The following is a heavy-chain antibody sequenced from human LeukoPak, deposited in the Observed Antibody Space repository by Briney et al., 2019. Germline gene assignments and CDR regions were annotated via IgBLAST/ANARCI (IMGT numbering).Heavy chain of an antibody. CDR1: GGSISSSSYY. J-gene: IGHJ1*01. Sequence: SETLSLTCTVSGGSISSSSYYWGWIRQPPGKGLEWIGSIYYSGSTYYNPSLKSRVTISVDTSKNQFSLKLSSVTAADTAVYYCARRGGEQQPSSFVRDEYFQHWGQGTLVTVSS. CDR3: ARRGGEQQPSSFVRDEYFQH. V-gene: IGHV4-39*01. D-gene: IGHD6-13*01. CDR2: IYYSGST.